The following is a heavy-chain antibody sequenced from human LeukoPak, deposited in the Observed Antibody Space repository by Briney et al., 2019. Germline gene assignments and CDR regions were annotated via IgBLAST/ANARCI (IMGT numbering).Heavy chain of an antibody. Sequence: GGSLRLSCAASGFTFSSYWMYWVRQAPGKGLVWVSRINSDGSSTTYADSVKGRFTISRDNAKNTLYLQMNSLRAEDTAVYYCARSSGWYPYYFDYWGQGTLVTASS. V-gene: IGHV3-74*01. J-gene: IGHJ4*02. CDR2: INSDGSST. CDR3: ARSSGWYPYYFDY. CDR1: GFTFSSYW. D-gene: IGHD6-19*01.